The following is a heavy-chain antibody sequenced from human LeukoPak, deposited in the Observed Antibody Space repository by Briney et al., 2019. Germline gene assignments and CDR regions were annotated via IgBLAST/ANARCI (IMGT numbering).Heavy chain of an antibody. CDR2: FDPEDGET. Sequence: ASVKVSCKVSGYTLTELSMHWVRQAPGKGLGWMGGFDPEDGETIYAQKFQGRVTMTEDTSTDTAYMELSSLRSEDTAVYYCATTRYFKVIHAFDIWGQGTMVTVSS. V-gene: IGHV1-24*01. CDR1: GYTLTELS. CDR3: ATTRYFKVIHAFDI. J-gene: IGHJ3*02. D-gene: IGHD3-9*01.